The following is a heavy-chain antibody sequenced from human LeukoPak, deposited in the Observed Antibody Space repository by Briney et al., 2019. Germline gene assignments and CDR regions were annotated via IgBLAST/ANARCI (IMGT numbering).Heavy chain of an antibody. CDR3: ARETVTPRIYYFDY. CDR1: GGSISSSSYY. Sequence: SETLSLTCTVSGGSISSSSYYWGWIRQPPGKGLEWIGSIYYSGSTYYNPSLKSRVTISVDTSKNQFSLKLSSVTAADTAVYYCARETVTPRIYYFDYWGQGALVTVSS. J-gene: IGHJ4*02. D-gene: IGHD4-17*01. CDR2: IYYSGST. V-gene: IGHV4-39*02.